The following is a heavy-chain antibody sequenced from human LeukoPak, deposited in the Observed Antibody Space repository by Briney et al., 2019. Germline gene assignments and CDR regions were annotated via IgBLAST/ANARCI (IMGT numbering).Heavy chain of an antibody. Sequence: SETLSLTCTVSGGSISSGGYYWSWIRQPPGKGLEWIGYIYHSGSTYYNPSLKSRVTISVDRSKNQFSLKLSSVTAADTAVYYCARGLRSASGSYYSFDYWGQGTLVTVSS. CDR3: ARGLRSASGSYYSFDY. J-gene: IGHJ4*02. D-gene: IGHD1-26*01. CDR2: IYHSGST. CDR1: GGSISSGGYY. V-gene: IGHV4-30-2*01.